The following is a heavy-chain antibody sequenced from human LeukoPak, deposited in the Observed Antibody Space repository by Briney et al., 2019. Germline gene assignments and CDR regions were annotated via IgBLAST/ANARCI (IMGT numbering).Heavy chain of an antibody. D-gene: IGHD4-17*01. CDR3: ARVYGDYEAFDI. CDR1: GYTFTSYY. J-gene: IGHJ3*02. Sequence: ASVKVTCKASGYTFTSYYMHWVRQAPGQGLEWMGLINPSGGSTSYEQKFQGRVTMTMDTSKSTVYMELSSLSSEDTAVYYCARVYGDYEAFDIWGQGTMVTVSS. CDR2: INPSGGST. V-gene: IGHV1-46*01.